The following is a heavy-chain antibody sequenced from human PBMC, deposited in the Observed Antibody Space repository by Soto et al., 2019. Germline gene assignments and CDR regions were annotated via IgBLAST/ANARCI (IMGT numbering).Heavy chain of an antibody. V-gene: IGHV3-30*18. CDR1: GFTFSSYG. CDR3: AKDTSADLWFGASTSADAFDI. J-gene: IGHJ3*02. Sequence: GGSLRLSCAASGFTFSSYGMHWVRQAPGKGLEWVAVISYDGSNKYYADSVKGRFTISRDNSKNTLYLQMNSLRAEDTAVYYCAKDTSADLWFGASTSADAFDIWGQGTMVTVSS. CDR2: ISYDGSNK. D-gene: IGHD3-10*01.